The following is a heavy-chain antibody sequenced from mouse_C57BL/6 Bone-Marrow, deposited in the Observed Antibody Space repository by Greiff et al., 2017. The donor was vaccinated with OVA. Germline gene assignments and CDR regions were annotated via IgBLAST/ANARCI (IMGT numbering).Heavy chain of an antibody. D-gene: IGHD1-1*01. V-gene: IGHV5-6*01. CDR1: GFTFSSYG. Sequence: EVKLVESGGDLVKPGGSLKLSCAASGFTFSSYGMSWVRQTPDKRLEWVATISSGGSYTYYPVSVKGRFTISRDNAKNHLYLQMSRLKSEDTSMYYCARHQFYCSNFFDYWGQGTTLTVSS. J-gene: IGHJ2*01. CDR2: ISSGGSYT. CDR3: ARHQFYCSNFFDY.